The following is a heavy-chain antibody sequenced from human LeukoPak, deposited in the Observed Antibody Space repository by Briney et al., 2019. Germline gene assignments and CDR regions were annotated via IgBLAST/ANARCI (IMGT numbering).Heavy chain of an antibody. D-gene: IGHD6-6*01. CDR3: ARLGYSSSALYYYYYYMGV. CDR2: IYYSGST. CDR1: GGSISSSSYY. V-gene: IGHV4-39*07. J-gene: IGHJ6*03. Sequence: SETLSLTCTVSGGSISSSSYYWGWIRQPPGKGLEWIGSIYYSGSTYYNPSLKSRVTISVDTSKNQFSLKLSSVTAADTAVYYCARLGYSSSALYYYYYYMGVWGKGTTVTVSS.